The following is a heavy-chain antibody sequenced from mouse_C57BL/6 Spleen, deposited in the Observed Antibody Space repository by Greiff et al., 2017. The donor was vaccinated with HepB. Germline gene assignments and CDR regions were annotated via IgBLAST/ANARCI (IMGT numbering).Heavy chain of an antibody. J-gene: IGHJ2*01. D-gene: IGHD2-2*01. CDR3: ARSVVTTGEAY. CDR1: GYAFSSSW. Sequence: VQLQESGPELVKPGASVKISCKASGYAFSSSWMNWVKQRPGKGLEWIGRIYPGDGDTNYNGKFKGKATLTADKSSSTAYMQLSSLTSEDSAVYFCARSVVTTGEAYWGQGTTLTVSS. V-gene: IGHV1-82*01. CDR2: IYPGDGDT.